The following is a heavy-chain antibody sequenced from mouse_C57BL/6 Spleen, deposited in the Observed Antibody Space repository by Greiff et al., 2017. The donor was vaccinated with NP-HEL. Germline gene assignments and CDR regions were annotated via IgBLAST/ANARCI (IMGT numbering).Heavy chain of an antibody. D-gene: IGHD1-1*01. CDR1: GYAFSSSW. CDR3: ARDGGGSSLDY. Sequence: QVQLQQSGPELVKPGASVKISCKASGYAFSSSWMNWVKQRPGKGLEWIGRIYPGDGDTNYNGKFKGKATLTADKSSSTAYMQLSSLTSEDSAVYFCARDGGGSSLDYWGQGTTLTVSS. CDR2: IYPGDGDT. V-gene: IGHV1-82*01. J-gene: IGHJ2*01.